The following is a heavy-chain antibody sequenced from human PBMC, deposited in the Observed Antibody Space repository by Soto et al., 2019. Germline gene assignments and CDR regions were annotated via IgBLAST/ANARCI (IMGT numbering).Heavy chain of an antibody. J-gene: IGHJ6*02. CDR3: ARVVVRGVIMDYYYYGMDV. D-gene: IGHD3-10*01. CDR1: GGTFSSYA. Sequence: SVKVSCKASGGTFSSYAISWVRQATGQGLEWMGGIIPIFGTANYAQKFQGRVTITADKSTSTAYMELSSLRSEDTAVYYCARVVVRGVIMDYYYYGMDVWGQGTTVTVSS. V-gene: IGHV1-69*06. CDR2: IIPIFGTA.